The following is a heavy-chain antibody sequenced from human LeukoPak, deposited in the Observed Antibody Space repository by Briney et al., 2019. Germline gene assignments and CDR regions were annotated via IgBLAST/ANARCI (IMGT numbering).Heavy chain of an antibody. CDR2: ISGSGGSA. V-gene: IGHV3-23*01. CDR3: AKALDSRYYYYYGMDV. CDR1: GFTFSSYA. D-gene: IGHD6-13*01. Sequence: GGSLRLSCAASGFTFSSYAMSWVRQAPGKGLEWVSAISGSGGSAYYADSVKGRFTISRDNSKNTLYLQMNSLRAEDTAVYYCAKALDSRYYYYYGMDVWGQGTTVTVSS. J-gene: IGHJ6*02.